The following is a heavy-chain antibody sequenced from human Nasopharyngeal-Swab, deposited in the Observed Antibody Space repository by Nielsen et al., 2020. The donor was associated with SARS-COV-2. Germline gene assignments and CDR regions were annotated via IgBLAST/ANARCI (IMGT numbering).Heavy chain of an antibody. V-gene: IGHV4-39*01. D-gene: IGHD6-19*01. Sequence: ESLKISCTVSGGSISSSSYYWGWIRQPPGKGLEWIGSIYYSGSTYYNPSLKSRVTISVDTSKNQFSLKLSSVTAADTAVYYCARRIAVAGMNYFDYWGQGTLVTVSS. CDR1: GGSISSSSYY. CDR3: ARRIAVAGMNYFDY. CDR2: IYYSGST. J-gene: IGHJ4*02.